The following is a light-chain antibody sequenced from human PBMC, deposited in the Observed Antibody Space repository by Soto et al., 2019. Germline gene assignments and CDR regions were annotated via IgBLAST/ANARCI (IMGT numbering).Light chain of an antibody. CDR3: QTWGTGIRV. Sequence: QLVLTQSPSASASRGASVKLTCTLSSGHSSYAIAWHQQQPEKGPRYLMKLNSDGSHSKGDGIPDRFSGSTSAAERYLTISSLQSEDEADYYCQTWGTGIRVFGTGTKLTVL. J-gene: IGLJ1*01. CDR2: LNSDGSH. V-gene: IGLV4-69*01. CDR1: SGHSSYA.